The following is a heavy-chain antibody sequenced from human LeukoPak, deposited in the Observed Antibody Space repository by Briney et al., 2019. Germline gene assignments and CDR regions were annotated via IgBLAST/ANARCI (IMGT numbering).Heavy chain of an antibody. CDR2: VNPNSGGP. D-gene: IGHD3-10*01. CDR1: GYTFTGYY. CDR3: ASYSLGGGSVRGVPTPYYFDY. V-gene: IGHV1-2*02. J-gene: IGHJ4*02. Sequence: ASVKVSCKASGYTFTGYYMHWVRQAPGQGLEWMGWVNPNSGGPNYAPKFQGRVTMPRATSISPAYMELSRMRSDDTVVYYCASYSLGGGSVRGVPTPYYFDYWGQGTLVTVSS.